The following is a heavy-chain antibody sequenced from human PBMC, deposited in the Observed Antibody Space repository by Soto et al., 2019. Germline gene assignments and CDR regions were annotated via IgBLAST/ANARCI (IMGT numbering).Heavy chain of an antibody. CDR3: ARGGVTPYYYGMDV. D-gene: IGHD2-21*02. J-gene: IGHJ6*02. CDR1: GGSISSGGYS. V-gene: IGHV4-30-2*01. CDR2: IYHSGST. Sequence: TLSLSCAVPGGSISSGGYSWSWIRQPPGKGLEWIGYIYHSGSTYYNPSLKSRVTISVDRSKNQFSLKLSSVTAADTAVYYCARGGVTPYYYGMDVWDQGTTVTVSS.